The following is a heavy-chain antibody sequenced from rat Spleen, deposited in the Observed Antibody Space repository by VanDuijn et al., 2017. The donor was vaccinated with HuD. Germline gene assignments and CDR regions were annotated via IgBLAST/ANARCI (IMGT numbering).Heavy chain of an antibody. V-gene: IGHV5-27*01. CDR2: IGTGGST. CDR1: GFTFNNYY. J-gene: IGHJ4*01. D-gene: IGHD1-2*01. CDR3: TRDDYYSSYIYGVMDA. Sequence: EVQLVESGGGLVQPGRSLKLSCVASGFTFNNYYMAWVRQAPTKGLEWVASIGTGGSTYYPDSVKGRFTISRDNAKSTLYLQMNSLRSEDTATYYCTRDDYYSSYIYGVMDAWGQGASVTVSS.